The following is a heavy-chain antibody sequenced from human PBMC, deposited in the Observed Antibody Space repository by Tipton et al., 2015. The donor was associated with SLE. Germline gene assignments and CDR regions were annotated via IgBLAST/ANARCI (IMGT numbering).Heavy chain of an antibody. V-gene: IGHV4-39*01. CDR3: AKVRRDDYYYYGMDV. CDR2: IYYSGST. J-gene: IGHJ6*02. CDR1: GDSISSTTSRSYY. Sequence: LRLSCTVSGDSISSTTSRSYYWGWIRQAPGRGLEWIASIYYSGSTLYNPSLKSRVSISVDTSKNEFSLKLSSVTAADTAVYYCAKVRRDDYYYYGMDVWGQGTTVTVSS. D-gene: IGHD1-14*01.